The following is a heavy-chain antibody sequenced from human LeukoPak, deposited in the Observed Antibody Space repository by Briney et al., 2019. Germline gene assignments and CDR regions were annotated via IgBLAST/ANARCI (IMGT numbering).Heavy chain of an antibody. J-gene: IGHJ4*02. CDR2: ISTSSSYI. V-gene: IGHV3-21*01. CDR3: ARDNYGLVVTQFDY. D-gene: IGHD2-15*01. CDR1: GFTFSSYT. Sequence: GGSLRLSCAASGFTFSSYTMNWVRQAPGKGLEWVSSISTSSSYIYYADSVKGRFTISRDNAKTSLYLQMNSLRDEDTAVYYCARDNYGLVVTQFDYWGQGTLVTVSS.